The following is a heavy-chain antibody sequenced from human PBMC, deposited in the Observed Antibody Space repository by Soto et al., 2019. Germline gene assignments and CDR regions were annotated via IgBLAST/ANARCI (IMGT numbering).Heavy chain of an antibody. J-gene: IGHJ4*02. CDR1: GDTFSTYS. V-gene: IGHV1-69*06. D-gene: IGHD3-22*01. CDR3: ARERSRYDRSGYYRPDH. Sequence: QVQLVQSGAEVKKPGSSVKVSCKASGDTFSTYSISWVRQAPGQGLEWLGGIIPILGTPSYAQRFQGRVTITADKSTSTAYMELSRLRSEDTAVYYCARERSRYDRSGYYRPDHWGQGTLVSVSS. CDR2: IIPILGTP.